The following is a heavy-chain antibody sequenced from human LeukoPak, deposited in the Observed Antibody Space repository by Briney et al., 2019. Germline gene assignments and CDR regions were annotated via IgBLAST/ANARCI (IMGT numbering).Heavy chain of an antibody. CDR3: ARDPGSSSFDY. D-gene: IGHD6-13*01. Sequence: TGGPLRLPCAASTFTFSTYWMTWVRQAPGKGPEFVANINQDGSVKNYVDSVKGRFTISRDNAKNSLYLQMNSLRADDTAVYYCARDPGSSSFDYWGQGTLVTVSS. CDR2: INQDGSVK. J-gene: IGHJ4*02. CDR1: TFTFSTYW. V-gene: IGHV3-7*01.